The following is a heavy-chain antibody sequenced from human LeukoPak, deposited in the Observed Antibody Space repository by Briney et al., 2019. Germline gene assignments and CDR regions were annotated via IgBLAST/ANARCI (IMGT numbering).Heavy chain of an antibody. CDR2: ISAYNGNT. CDR1: GYTCTSYG. Sequence: ASVKVSCKASGYTCTSYGISWVRQAPGQGLEWMGWISAYNGNTNYAQKLQGRVTMTTDTSTSTAYMELRSLRSDDTAVYYCARDREIVVVPAATPDYWGQGTLVTVSS. J-gene: IGHJ4*02. V-gene: IGHV1-18*01. D-gene: IGHD2-2*01. CDR3: ARDREIVVVPAATPDY.